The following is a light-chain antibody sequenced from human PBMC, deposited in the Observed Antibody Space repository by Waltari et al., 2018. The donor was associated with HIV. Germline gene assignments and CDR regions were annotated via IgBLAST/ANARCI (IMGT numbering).Light chain of an antibody. V-gene: IGLV1-47*01. Sequence: QSVLTQPPSASGTPGQRVTISCSSPNSNIGANYVFWLPQIPGTAPRLLIYRSTRRPSGIPDRFSGSKSGTSASLTISGLRSEDEAEYFCATWDDRLRGGIFGGGTKLTVL. CDR3: ATWDDRLRGGI. CDR1: NSNIGANY. CDR2: RST. J-gene: IGLJ2*01.